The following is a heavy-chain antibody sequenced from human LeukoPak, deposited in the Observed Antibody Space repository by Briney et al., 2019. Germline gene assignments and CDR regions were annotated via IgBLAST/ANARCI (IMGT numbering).Heavy chain of an antibody. Sequence: ASVKASCKASGGTFSSYAISWVRQAPGQGLEWMGGIIPIFGTANYAQKFQGRVTITADESTSTAYMELSSLRSEDTAVYYCARGYSNYVYYYYYGMDVWGQGTTVTVSS. CDR3: ARGYSNYVYYYYYGMDV. CDR2: IIPIFGTA. CDR1: GGTFSSYA. D-gene: IGHD4-11*01. V-gene: IGHV1-69*13. J-gene: IGHJ6*02.